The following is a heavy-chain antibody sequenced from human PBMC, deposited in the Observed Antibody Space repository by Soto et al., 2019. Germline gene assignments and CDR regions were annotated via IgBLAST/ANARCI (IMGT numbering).Heavy chain of an antibody. D-gene: IGHD3-10*01. V-gene: IGHV1-69*08. J-gene: IGHJ6*02. Sequence: QVQLVQSGAEVKKPGSSVKVSCKASGGTFSSYTISWVRQAPGQGLEWMGRIIPILGIANYAQKFQGRVTITADKSTSTAYMELSSLRSEDTAVYYCARDQRGTMVRGSYYYYCMDVWGQGTTVTVSS. CDR1: GGTFSSYT. CDR2: IIPILGIA. CDR3: ARDQRGTMVRGSYYYYCMDV.